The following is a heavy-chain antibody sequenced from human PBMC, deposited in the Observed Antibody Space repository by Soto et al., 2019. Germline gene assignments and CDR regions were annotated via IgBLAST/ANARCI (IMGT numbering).Heavy chain of an antibody. CDR3: ASSSYYDILTGYYPATMDV. V-gene: IGHV3-74*01. Sequence: GGSLRLSCAASGFTFSSYWMHWVRQAPGKGLVWVSRINSDGSSTSYADSVKGRFTISRDNAKNTLYLQMNRLRAEDTAVYYCASSSYYDILTGYYPATMDVWGQGTTVTVSS. D-gene: IGHD3-9*01. CDR2: INSDGSST. CDR1: GFTFSSYW. J-gene: IGHJ6*02.